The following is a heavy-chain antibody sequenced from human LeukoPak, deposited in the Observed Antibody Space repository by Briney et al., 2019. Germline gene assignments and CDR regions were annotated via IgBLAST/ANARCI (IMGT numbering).Heavy chain of an antibody. D-gene: IGHD5-12*01. V-gene: IGHV3-64D*06. Sequence: GGSLRLSCSASGFTFRDYPIHGVRQAPGEGLQYVSAISSAGGTTYYADSVRGRFTISRDNSKNTLYLQMSSLRAEDTALYYCVKVGDSGYGEYYQHWGQGTLVTVSS. J-gene: IGHJ1*01. CDR1: GFTFRDYP. CDR2: ISSAGGTT. CDR3: VKVGDSGYGEYYQH.